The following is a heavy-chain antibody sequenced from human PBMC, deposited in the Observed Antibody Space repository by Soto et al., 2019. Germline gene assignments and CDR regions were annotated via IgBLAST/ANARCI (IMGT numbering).Heavy chain of an antibody. Sequence: GGSLRLSCAVSGFTFSSYGMHWVRQAPGKGLEWVAVLWYDGSNKYYTDSVKGRFTISRDNSKNMLYLQMDSLRTEDTAVYYCAKDRGSANGNYYYGMDVWGQGTTVTVSS. CDR2: LWYDGSNK. CDR3: AKDRGSANGNYYYGMDV. V-gene: IGHV3-30*02. J-gene: IGHJ6*02. CDR1: GFTFSSYG. D-gene: IGHD1-1*01.